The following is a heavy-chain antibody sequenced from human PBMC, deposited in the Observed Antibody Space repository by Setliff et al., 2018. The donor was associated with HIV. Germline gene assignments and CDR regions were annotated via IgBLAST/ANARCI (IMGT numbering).Heavy chain of an antibody. J-gene: IGHJ5*02. V-gene: IGHV1-69*05. Sequence: SVKVSCKASGGTFSSYVISWVRQAPGQGPEWMGGIIPMYGVTNYAQKFQGRVTITTDESTSTAYMELSSLRSEDTDVYYCALPFCSGGNCWSSASLPPAGWFDPWGQGTLVTGSS. CDR1: GGTFSSYV. CDR3: ALPFCSGGNCWSSASLPPAGWFDP. D-gene: IGHD2-15*01. CDR2: IIPMYGVT.